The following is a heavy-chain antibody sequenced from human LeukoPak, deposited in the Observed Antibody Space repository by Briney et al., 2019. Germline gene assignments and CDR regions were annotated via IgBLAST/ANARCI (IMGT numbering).Heavy chain of an antibody. CDR2: ISGSGGST. CDR1: GFTFSSYA. V-gene: IGHV3-23*01. J-gene: IGHJ6*02. CDR3: AKDDGYFDEPVGMDV. Sequence: PGGSLRLSCAVSGFTFSSYAMSWVRQAPGKGLEWVSGISGSGGSTYYADSVKGRFTISRDNSKNTLYLQMNSLRAEDTAVYYCAKDDGYFDEPVGMDVWGQGTTVTVSS. D-gene: IGHD3-9*01.